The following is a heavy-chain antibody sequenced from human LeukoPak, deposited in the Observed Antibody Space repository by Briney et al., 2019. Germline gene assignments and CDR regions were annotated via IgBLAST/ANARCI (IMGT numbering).Heavy chain of an antibody. CDR1: GFTFSSYA. D-gene: IGHD3-22*01. CDR3: AKEHSSQNYCDSSGYYYGDFDY. Sequence: GGSLRLSCAASGFTFSSYAMSWVRQAPGKGLEWVSAISGSGGSTYYADSVKGRFTISRDNSKNTLYLQMNSLRAEDTAVYYCAKEHSSQNYCDSSGYYYGDFDYWGQGTLVTVSS. CDR2: ISGSGGST. V-gene: IGHV3-23*01. J-gene: IGHJ4*02.